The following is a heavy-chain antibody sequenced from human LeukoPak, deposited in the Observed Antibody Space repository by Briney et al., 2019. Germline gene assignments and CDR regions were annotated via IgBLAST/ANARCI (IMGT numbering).Heavy chain of an antibody. CDR1: GGSISSYY. V-gene: IGHV4-4*07. CDR3: ARDARGWSGFDY. J-gene: IGHJ4*02. Sequence: SETLSLTCSVSGGSISSYYWSWIRQPAGKGREWIGRIYTTGNTDYNPSLKSRVTMPVDTSKNQFSLNLSSVTAADTAVYYCARDARGWSGFDYWGQGTLVTVSS. CDR2: IYTTGNT. D-gene: IGHD3-3*01.